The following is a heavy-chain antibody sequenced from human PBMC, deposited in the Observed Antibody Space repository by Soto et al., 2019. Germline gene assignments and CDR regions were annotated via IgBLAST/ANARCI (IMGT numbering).Heavy chain of an antibody. CDR1: GFTFSSYG. CDR3: AKDQLTPSCFDY. Sequence: GGSLRLSCAASGFTFSSYGMHWVRQAPGKGLEWVAVISYDGSNKYYADSVKGRFTISRDNSKNTLYLQMNSLRAEDTAVYYCAKDQLTPSCFDYWGQGTLVTVSS. D-gene: IGHD5-18*01. J-gene: IGHJ4*02. V-gene: IGHV3-30*18. CDR2: ISYDGSNK.